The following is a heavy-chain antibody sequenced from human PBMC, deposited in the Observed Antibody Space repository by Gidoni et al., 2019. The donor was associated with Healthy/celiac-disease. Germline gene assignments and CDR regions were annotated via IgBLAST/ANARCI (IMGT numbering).Heavy chain of an antibody. Sequence: EVQLVESGGGLVRPGRFLSLPCSASGFPFADYAMHWVRQAPGKGLEWVSGISWNSGSIGYADSVKGRFTISRDNAKNSLYLQMNSLRAEDTALYYCAKGRFGEPPYYFDYWGQGTLVTVSS. CDR2: ISWNSGSI. J-gene: IGHJ4*02. CDR1: GFPFADYA. D-gene: IGHD3-10*01. CDR3: AKGRFGEPPYYFDY. V-gene: IGHV3-9*01.